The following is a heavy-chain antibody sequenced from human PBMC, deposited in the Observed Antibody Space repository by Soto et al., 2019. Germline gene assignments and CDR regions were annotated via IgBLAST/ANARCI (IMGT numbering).Heavy chain of an antibody. CDR2: MHRGGTT. CDR3: ARVNTTLVDHFDC. D-gene: IGHD5-18*01. V-gene: IGHV3-53*01. J-gene: IGHJ4*02. Sequence: GGSLRLSCVVSGFSVSATSIFWVRQATGKGLEWVSLMHRGGTTDNADSVKGRFTTSRDKSKNTLYLHMNGLRVEDTAVYYCARVNTTLVDHFDCWGQGTLVTVS. CDR1: GFSVSATS.